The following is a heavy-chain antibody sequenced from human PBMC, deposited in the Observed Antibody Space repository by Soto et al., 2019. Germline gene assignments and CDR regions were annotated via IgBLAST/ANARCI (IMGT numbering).Heavy chain of an antibody. CDR3: ARRYYNSSGYFEY. J-gene: IGHJ4*02. V-gene: IGHV1-69*01. CDR2: IIPIFGTG. D-gene: IGHD3-22*01. CDR1: GGIFSNYV. Sequence: QVQLVQSGAEVKKPGSSVKVACKASGGIFSNYVLNWVRQAPGQGLEWMGGIIPIFGTGNYAQKFQGRVTITADESTTTASMELRGLRSEDTAVYSCARRYYNSSGYFEYWGQGTRVTFSS.